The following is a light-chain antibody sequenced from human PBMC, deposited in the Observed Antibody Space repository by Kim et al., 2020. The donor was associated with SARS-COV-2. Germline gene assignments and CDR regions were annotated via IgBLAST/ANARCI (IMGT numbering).Light chain of an antibody. CDR3: QQYGSSPLIT. J-gene: IGKJ5*01. CDR2: AAS. CDR1: QRLTSKH. Sequence: PGERATLSCRASQRLTSKHFAWYQHKPGQGPRLLIYAASSRATGVPDRFSGSGSGTDFTLTITRLEPEDFAVYYCQQYGSSPLITFGQGTRL. V-gene: IGKV3-20*01.